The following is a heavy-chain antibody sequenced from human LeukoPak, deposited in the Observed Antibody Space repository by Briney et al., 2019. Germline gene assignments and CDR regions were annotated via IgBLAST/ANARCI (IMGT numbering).Heavy chain of an antibody. Sequence: ASVTVFCTASGYTFTSYAMHWVRQAPGQRLEWMGWINAGNGNTKYSQKFQGRVTITRDTSASTAYMELSSLRSEDTAVYYCARDPLTTVTTGWFDPWGQGTLVTVSS. J-gene: IGHJ5*02. CDR1: GYTFTSYA. CDR2: INAGNGNT. D-gene: IGHD4-17*01. V-gene: IGHV1-3*01. CDR3: ARDPLTTVTTGWFDP.